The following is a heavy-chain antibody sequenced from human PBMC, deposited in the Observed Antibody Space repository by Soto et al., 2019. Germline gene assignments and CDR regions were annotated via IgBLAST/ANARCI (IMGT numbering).Heavy chain of an antibody. CDR2: IYSGGAT. J-gene: IGHJ2*01. V-gene: IGHV3-53*01. CDR1: GFTVTNKC. D-gene: IGHD4-17*01. Sequence: EVQLVESGGGLIQPGGSLRLSCAASGFTVTNKCMTWVRQAPGKGLEWVSLIYSGGATSYADSVKGRFTISRDNSKDILYLQMNSLRAEDTAVYYCARVDYGDYGWYFDLWGRGTLVTVSS. CDR3: ARVDYGDYGWYFDL.